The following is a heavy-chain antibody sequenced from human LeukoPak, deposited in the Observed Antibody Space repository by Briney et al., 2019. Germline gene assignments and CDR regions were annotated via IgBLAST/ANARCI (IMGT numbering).Heavy chain of an antibody. CDR1: GFILSSYA. V-gene: IGHV3-23*01. D-gene: IGHD1-26*01. CDR2: ISANGDIT. J-gene: IGHJ4*02. Sequence: GGSLRLYCAASGFILSSYAMSWVRQAPGKGLEWVSGISANGDITDYADSVKGRFTISRDNSKNTLYVQMNSLRAEDTAVYYCARHDSGTRTQIDYWGQGTLVTVSS. CDR3: ARHDSGTRTQIDY.